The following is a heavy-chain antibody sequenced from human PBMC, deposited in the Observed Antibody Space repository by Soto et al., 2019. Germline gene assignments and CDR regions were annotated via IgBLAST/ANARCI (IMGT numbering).Heavy chain of an antibody. V-gene: IGHV3-15*07. J-gene: IGHJ5*02. CDR3: TTVYAQDTAIVWGGGVDP. Sequence: EVQLVESGGGLVKPGGSLRLSCAVSGFTFSNAWMNWVRQAPGKGLEWVGRIKSKTDGATTDYAAPVKGRFTISGDDSQNTLFLQMSSLKTEDTAVYYCTTVYAQDTAIVWGGGVDPWGQGTLVTVSS. CDR2: IKSKTDGATT. D-gene: IGHD5-18*01. CDR1: GFTFSNAW.